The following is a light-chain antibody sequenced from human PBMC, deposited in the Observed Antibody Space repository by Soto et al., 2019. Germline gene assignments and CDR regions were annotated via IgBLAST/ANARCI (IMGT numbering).Light chain of an antibody. J-gene: IGKJ1*01. V-gene: IGKV3-11*01. CDR1: QSVSSY. CDR3: QQRCNWLSWT. Sequence: EIVLTQSPATLSLSPGERATLSCRASQSVSSYLAWYQHKPGQAPRLLIYDASNRATGIPARFSGSGSGTDFTLTISSLEPEDFAVYYCQQRCNWLSWTFGQGTKVEIK. CDR2: DAS.